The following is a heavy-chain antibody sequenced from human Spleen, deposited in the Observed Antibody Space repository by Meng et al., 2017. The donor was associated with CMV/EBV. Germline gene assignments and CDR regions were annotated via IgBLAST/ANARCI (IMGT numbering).Heavy chain of an antibody. CDR3: ARERMWGGLERSGWYYYGLDV. D-gene: IGHD6-19*01. CDR1: GFTFSDYY. Sequence: GGSLRLSCAVSGFTFSDYYMTWIRQAPGKGLEWVSYISGSGRTIYYADSVKGRFTISRDNAKKSLFLQMNSLRAEDTAVYYCARERMWGGLERSGWYYYGLDVWGQGTTVTVSS. V-gene: IGHV3-11*01. CDR2: ISGSGRTI. J-gene: IGHJ6*02.